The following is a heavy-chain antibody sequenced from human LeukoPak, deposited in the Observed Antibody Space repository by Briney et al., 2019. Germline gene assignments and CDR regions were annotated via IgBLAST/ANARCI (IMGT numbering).Heavy chain of an antibody. Sequence: SETLSLTCTVSGGSISSGGYYWSWIRQHPGKGLEWIGYIYYSGSTYYNPSLKSRVTISVGTSKNQFSLKLSSVTAADTAVYYCARGNLYYYDSSGYKVDALDIWGQGTMVTVSS. D-gene: IGHD3-22*01. CDR1: GGSISSGGYY. J-gene: IGHJ3*02. CDR2: IYYSGST. CDR3: ARGNLYYYDSSGYKVDALDI. V-gene: IGHV4-31*03.